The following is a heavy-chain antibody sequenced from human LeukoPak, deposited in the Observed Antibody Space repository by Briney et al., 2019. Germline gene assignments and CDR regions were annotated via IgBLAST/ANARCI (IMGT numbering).Heavy chain of an antibody. J-gene: IGHJ4*02. CDR2: IYYSGST. D-gene: IGHD6-19*01. V-gene: IGHV4-59*08. CDR3: ARSPTAVAGDALFDY. CDR1: GGSTSSYY. Sequence: SETLSLTCTVSGGSTSSYYWSWIRQPPGKGLEWIGYIYYSGSTNYNPSLKSRVTISVDTSKNQFSLKLSSVTAADTAVYYCARSPTAVAGDALFDYWGQGTLVTVSS.